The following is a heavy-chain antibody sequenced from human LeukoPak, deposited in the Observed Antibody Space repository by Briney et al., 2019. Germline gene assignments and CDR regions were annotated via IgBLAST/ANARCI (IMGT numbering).Heavy chain of an antibody. D-gene: IGHD5-12*01. J-gene: IGHJ4*02. CDR2: ISGSGGST. V-gene: IGHV3-23*01. Sequence: GGSLRLSCAASGFTFSSYWMHWVRQAPGKGLEWVSAISGSGGSTYYADSVKGRFTISRDNSKNTLYLQMNSLRAEDTAVYYCAKDSATSGGYNFFDYWGQGTLVTVSS. CDR1: GFTFSSYW. CDR3: AKDSATSGGYNFFDY.